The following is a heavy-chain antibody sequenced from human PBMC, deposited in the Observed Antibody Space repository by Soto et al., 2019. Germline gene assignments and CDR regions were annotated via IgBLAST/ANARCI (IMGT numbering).Heavy chain of an antibody. J-gene: IGHJ6*02. Sequence: QVQLVQSGAEVRKPGSSVNVSCKAFGGIFSTFIITWVRQAPGQGLEWMGGIIPLFNTSKYAQQFQGRVTMTADESTSTGYMELKSLTSEDTAVYYCARASRGSGDYDPYGMDVWGQGTTVTVSS. CDR3: ARASRGSGDYDPYGMDV. CDR1: GGIFSTFI. CDR2: IIPLFNTS. V-gene: IGHV1-69*01. D-gene: IGHD3-16*01.